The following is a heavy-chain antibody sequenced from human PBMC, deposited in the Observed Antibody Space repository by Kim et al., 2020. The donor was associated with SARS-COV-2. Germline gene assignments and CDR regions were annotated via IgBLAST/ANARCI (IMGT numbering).Heavy chain of an antibody. CDR1: GYTFTNDA. V-gene: IGHV1-3*01. J-gene: IGHJ4*01. CDR2: INPGNGDT. D-gene: IGHD2-15*01. Sequence: ASVKVSCKASGYTFTNDAMHWVRQAPGQRLEWMGWINPGNGDTKYSQKFQGRVTITRDTSATTAYIELSSLRSEDTAVYFCARREAYCSGGRCYYFEY. CDR3: ARREAYCSGGRCYYFEY.